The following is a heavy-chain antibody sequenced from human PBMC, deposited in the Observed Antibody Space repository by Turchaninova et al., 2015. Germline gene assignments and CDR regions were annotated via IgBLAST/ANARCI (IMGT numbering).Heavy chain of an antibody. CDR3: ARKTTDDDSFDI. D-gene: IGHD4-17*01. CDR2: MDQDGST. J-gene: IGHJ3*02. Sequence: QLQESGSGLVKPSQTLSLTCAVSGGSISRGGYSWSWIRQPPGKGLEWLGYMDQDGSTYSNPSGKSRVTISGDRSKNQFSLEVISVTAADTAIYYCARKTTDDDSFDIWGQGTLVTVSS. V-gene: IGHV4-30-2*01. CDR1: GGSISRGGYS.